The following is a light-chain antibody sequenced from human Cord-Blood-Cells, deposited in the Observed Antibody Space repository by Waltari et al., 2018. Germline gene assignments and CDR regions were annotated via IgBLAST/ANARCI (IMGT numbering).Light chain of an antibody. Sequence: EIVLTQSPGTLSLSPGERATLSCRASQRVSSSYLAWYQQKPGQAPRLLIYGASSRATGIPVRFSGSGSGTDFTLTISRLEPEDFAVYYCQQYGSSLFTFGPGTKVDIK. V-gene: IGKV3-20*01. J-gene: IGKJ3*01. CDR3: QQYGSSLFT. CDR1: QRVSSSY. CDR2: GAS.